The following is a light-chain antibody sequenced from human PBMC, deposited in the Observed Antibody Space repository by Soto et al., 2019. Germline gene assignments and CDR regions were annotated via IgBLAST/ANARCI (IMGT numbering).Light chain of an antibody. J-gene: IGLJ2*01. CDR3: CSYASSSTRVI. V-gene: IGLV2-14*03. CDR1: GSDVGGYNF. Sequence: QSALTQPASVSGSPGQSITISCTGTGSDVGGYNFVSWYQQPPGKAPKLMIYDVNIRPSGVSNRFSGSKSGNTASLTISGLQAEDEADYYCCSYASSSTRVIFGGGTQLTVL. CDR2: DVN.